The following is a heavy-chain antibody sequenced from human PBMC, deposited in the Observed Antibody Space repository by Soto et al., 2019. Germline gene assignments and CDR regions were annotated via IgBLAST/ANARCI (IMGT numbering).Heavy chain of an antibody. CDR1: GYTFINYA. CDR3: AREAGSGSYYPMDY. Sequence: QVPLVQSGSEVKKTGASVRVSCKASGYTFINYAISWVRQAPGQGLEWMGWISAYNGDTNYAQNLQGRVTMTTDTSTSTSYMGLGSLRSDDTDVYYCAREAGSGSYYPMDYWGQGTLVTVSS. D-gene: IGHD1-26*01. J-gene: IGHJ4*02. V-gene: IGHV1-18*04. CDR2: ISAYNGDT.